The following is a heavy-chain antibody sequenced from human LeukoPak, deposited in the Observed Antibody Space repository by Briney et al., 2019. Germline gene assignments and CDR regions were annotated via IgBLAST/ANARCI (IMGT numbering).Heavy chain of an antibody. Sequence: PGGFLRLSCAASGFTLSSYWMSWVRQAPGKGLGWVANIKQDGSEKYYVNSVKGRFTVSRDNAKNSLYLQMNSLRAEDTAVYYCARVSYDFWSGYRPSDYWGQGTLVTVSS. J-gene: IGHJ4*02. V-gene: IGHV3-7*01. CDR2: IKQDGSEK. CDR1: GFTLSSYW. CDR3: ARVSYDFWSGYRPSDY. D-gene: IGHD3-3*01.